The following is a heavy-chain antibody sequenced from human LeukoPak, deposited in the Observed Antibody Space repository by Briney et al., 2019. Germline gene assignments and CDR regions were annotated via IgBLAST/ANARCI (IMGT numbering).Heavy chain of an antibody. CDR2: ISAYNGNT. V-gene: IGHV1-18*01. D-gene: IGHD3-3*01. CDR3: ARGEQSGVYYDFWSGSLFDY. Sequence: PTASVKVSCKASGYTFTSYGISWVRQAPGQGLEWMGWISAYNGNTNYAQKLQGRVTMTTDTSTSTAYMELRSPRSDDTAVYYCARGEQSGVYYDFWSGSLFDYWGQGTLVTVSS. J-gene: IGHJ4*02. CDR1: GYTFTSYG.